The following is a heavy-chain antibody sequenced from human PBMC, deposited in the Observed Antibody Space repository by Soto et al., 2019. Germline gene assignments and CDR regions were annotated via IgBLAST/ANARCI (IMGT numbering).Heavy chain of an antibody. D-gene: IGHD1-26*01. CDR2: IIPIFGTA. V-gene: IGHV1-69*13. J-gene: IGHJ3*02. CDR3: ARDTTTGDAFDI. Sequence: SVKLSCKASGGTFGSYAISCVRQAPGQGLEWMGGIIPIFGTANYAQKFQGRVTITADESTSTAYMELSSLRSEDTAVYYCARDTTTGDAFDIWGQGTMVTVSS. CDR1: GGTFGSYA.